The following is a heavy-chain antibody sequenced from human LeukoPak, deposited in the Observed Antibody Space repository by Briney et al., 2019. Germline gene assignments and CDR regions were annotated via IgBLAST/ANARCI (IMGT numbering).Heavy chain of an antibody. CDR2: ISGSGGST. D-gene: IGHD1-26*01. CDR1: GFTFSSYA. V-gene: IGHV3-23*01. Sequence: HPGGSLRLSCAASGFTFSSYAMSWVRQPPGKGLEWVSTISGSGGSTSYADSVKDRIAISRDNSKNTLCLEMSSLRAEDTALYYCVKERTMGPTVGSDAFDIWGQGTMITVSS. J-gene: IGHJ3*02. CDR3: VKERTMGPTVGSDAFDI.